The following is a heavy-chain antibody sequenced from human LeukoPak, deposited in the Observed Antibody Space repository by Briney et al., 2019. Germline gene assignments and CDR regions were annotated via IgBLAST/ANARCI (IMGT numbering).Heavy chain of an antibody. V-gene: IGHV3-48*04. Sequence: GGSLRLSCAASGFTFSSYSMNWVRQAPGKGLEWVSYISSSSSTIYYADSVKGRFTISRDNAKNSLYLQMNSLRAEDTAVYYCARDMRSAWLVRSGMDVWGQGTTVTVSS. CDR3: ARDMRSAWLVRSGMDV. CDR1: GFTFSSYS. CDR2: ISSSSSTI. D-gene: IGHD6-19*01. J-gene: IGHJ6*02.